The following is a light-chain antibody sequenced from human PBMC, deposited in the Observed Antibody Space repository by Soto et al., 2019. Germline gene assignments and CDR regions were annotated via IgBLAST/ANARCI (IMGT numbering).Light chain of an antibody. CDR3: QQYSKWPLT. Sequence: EIVMTQSPVTLSVSPGERATLSCRASQSVSSYLAWCQQKRGQAPRLLIHSASTRATGIPARFSGSGSATEFILTISSLQSEDFAVYYCQQYSKWPLTFGGGTKVEIK. CDR2: SAS. J-gene: IGKJ4*01. CDR1: QSVSSY. V-gene: IGKV3-15*01.